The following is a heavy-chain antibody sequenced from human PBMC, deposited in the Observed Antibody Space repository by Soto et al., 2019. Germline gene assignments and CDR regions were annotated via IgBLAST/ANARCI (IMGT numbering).Heavy chain of an antibody. D-gene: IGHD2-21*01. Sequence: GASVKVSCKASGGTFSHYAISWVRQAPGQGPEWMGGIIPTIGTANYALKFHDRVTITADESTSTAYMELSSLRSEDTAVYYCANSLPTNRYSADYYGMDVWGQGTTVTVSS. CDR1: GGTFSHYA. J-gene: IGHJ6*02. CDR2: IIPTIGTA. V-gene: IGHV1-69*13. CDR3: ANSLPTNRYSADYYGMDV.